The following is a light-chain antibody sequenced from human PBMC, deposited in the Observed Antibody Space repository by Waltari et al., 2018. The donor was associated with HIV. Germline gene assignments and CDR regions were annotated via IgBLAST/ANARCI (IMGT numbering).Light chain of an antibody. V-gene: IGLV2-11*01. Sequence: QSALTQPRSVPGSPGQSVTISCTGTSSDVGAYNTVSWYQQRPDKAPRLIISHVTERPSGVPDRFSGSKSGNTASLTISGLQAEDEADYHCCSYTASDTWVFGGGTQLTVL. CDR2: HVT. CDR1: SSDVGAYNT. CDR3: CSYTASDTWV. J-gene: IGLJ3*02.